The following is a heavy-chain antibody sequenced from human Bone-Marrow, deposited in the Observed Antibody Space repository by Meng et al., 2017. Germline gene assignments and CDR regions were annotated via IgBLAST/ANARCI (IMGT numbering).Heavy chain of an antibody. V-gene: IGHV3-15*01. CDR1: GFYFSKAW. CDR2: IKSKTDGGTA. D-gene: IGHD3-9*01. CDR3: TWDDKAVSDY. Sequence: VRRVDTCGDFVQPGGAPRLFCVASGFYFSKAWMSWFRQAPGKGLEWVGRIKSKTDGGTAEYAAPVTGRLTISRDDSKSTLYLQMSGLRIDDTGVYYCTWDDKAVSDYWGQGTLVTAPQ. J-gene: IGHJ4*02.